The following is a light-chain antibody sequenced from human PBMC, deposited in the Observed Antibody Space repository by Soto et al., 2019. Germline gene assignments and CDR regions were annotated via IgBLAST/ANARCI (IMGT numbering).Light chain of an antibody. J-gene: IGLJ2*01. CDR2: DIS. V-gene: IGLV2-14*01. Sequence: QSALTQPASVSGSPGQSITISCTGTSSDVGGYNYVSWYQQHPGKAPNLIIYDISNRPSGVSNRFSGSKSGNTASLTISGLQDDDEDDYYCSSYTSSSARVFGGGTQVTVL. CDR1: SSDVGGYNY. CDR3: SSYTSSSARV.